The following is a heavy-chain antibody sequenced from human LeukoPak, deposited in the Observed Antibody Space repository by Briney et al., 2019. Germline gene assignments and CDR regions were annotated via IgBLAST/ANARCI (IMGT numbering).Heavy chain of an antibody. Sequence: ASVKVSCKASGYTFTSYGISWVRQAPGQGLEWMGWISAYNGNTNYAQKLQGRVTMTTDTSTSTAYMELRSLRSDDTAVYYCARGCDYVSSGYCFDYWGQGTLVTVSS. CDR1: GYTFTSYG. J-gene: IGHJ4*02. D-gene: IGHD3-22*01. CDR3: ARGCDYVSSGYCFDY. CDR2: ISAYNGNT. V-gene: IGHV1-18*01.